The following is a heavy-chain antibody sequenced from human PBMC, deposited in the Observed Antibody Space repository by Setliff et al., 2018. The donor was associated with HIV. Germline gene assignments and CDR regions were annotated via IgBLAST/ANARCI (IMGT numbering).Heavy chain of an antibody. CDR3: AKEGWSSGWYSDY. D-gene: IGHD6-19*01. Sequence: PGGSLRLSCAASGFTFSTYGMHWVRQAPGKGLEWVAVIWYDGSNKYYADSVKGRFTISRDNSKNTLYLQMNSLRAEDTAVYYCAKEGWSSGWYSDYWGQGTLVTVSS. CDR1: GFTFSTYG. J-gene: IGHJ4*02. V-gene: IGHV3-30*02. CDR2: IWYDGSNK.